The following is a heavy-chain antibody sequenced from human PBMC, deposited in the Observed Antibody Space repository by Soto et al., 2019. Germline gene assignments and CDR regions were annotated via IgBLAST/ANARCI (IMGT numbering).Heavy chain of an antibody. CDR3: ASSIN. CDR2: IWYDVSNK. Sequence: GGSLRLSCAASGFPFSSYGMHWVRQAPGKGLDWVGVIWYDVSNKDYAESVKGRFTISRDNSKNMLYLQMNSLRADDTAVYYCASSINWGQGTMVTVSS. J-gene: IGHJ4*02. V-gene: IGHV3-33*03. CDR1: GFPFSSYG.